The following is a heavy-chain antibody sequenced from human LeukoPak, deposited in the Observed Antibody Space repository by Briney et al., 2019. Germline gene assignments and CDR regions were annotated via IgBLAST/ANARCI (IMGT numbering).Heavy chain of an antibody. Sequence: PSETLSLTCRFSGDSISTYYWSWIRQSPGKGLDWIGHIYSSGNTDYNSSLKSRVTISVDTSKSQFSLRLSSVTATDTAVYYCARLRWQLVGPYFDYWGQGILVTVSS. CDR2: IYSSGNT. CDR1: GDSISTYY. J-gene: IGHJ4*02. D-gene: IGHD1-26*01. V-gene: IGHV4-59*01. CDR3: ARLRWQLVGPYFDY.